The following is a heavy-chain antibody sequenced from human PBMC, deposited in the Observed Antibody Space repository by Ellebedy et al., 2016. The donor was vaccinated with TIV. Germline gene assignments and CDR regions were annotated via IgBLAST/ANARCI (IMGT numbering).Heavy chain of an antibody. CDR2: INPNSGGT. V-gene: IGHV1-2*02. D-gene: IGHD3-22*01. Sequence: AASVKVSCKASGCTFSSYAISWVRQAPGQGLEWMGWINPNSGGTNYAQKFQGRVTMTRDTSISTAYMELSRLRSDDTAVYYCARVLTNDYYDSSGYPYFDYWGQGTLVTVSS. J-gene: IGHJ4*02. CDR3: ARVLTNDYYDSSGYPYFDY. CDR1: GCTFSSYA.